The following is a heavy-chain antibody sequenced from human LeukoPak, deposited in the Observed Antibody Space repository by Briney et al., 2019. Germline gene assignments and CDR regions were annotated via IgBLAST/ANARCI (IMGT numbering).Heavy chain of an antibody. CDR1: GGSVSSGSYY. Sequence: PSETLSLTCTVSGGSVSSGSYYWSWIRQPPGKGLEWIGYIYYSGSTNYNPSLKSRVTISVDTSKNQSSLKLSSVTAAETAVYYCARGGASSIPFDPWGQGTLVTVSS. J-gene: IGHJ5*02. CDR2: IYYSGST. CDR3: ARGGASSIPFDP. V-gene: IGHV4-61*01. D-gene: IGHD2-2*01.